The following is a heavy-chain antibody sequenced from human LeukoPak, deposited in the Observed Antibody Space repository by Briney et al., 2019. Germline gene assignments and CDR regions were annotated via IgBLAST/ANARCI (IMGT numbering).Heavy chain of an antibody. V-gene: IGHV1-2*02. J-gene: IGHJ6*02. Sequence: ASVKVSCKASGYTFTGYYMHWVRQAPGQGLEWMGWINPNSGGTNYAQKFQGRVTMTRDTSISTAYMELSRLRSDDTAVYYCARVGPPLYYYCYGMDVWGQGTTVTVSS. D-gene: IGHD2-8*01. CDR1: GYTFTGYY. CDR3: ARVGPPLYYYCYGMDV. CDR2: INPNSGGT.